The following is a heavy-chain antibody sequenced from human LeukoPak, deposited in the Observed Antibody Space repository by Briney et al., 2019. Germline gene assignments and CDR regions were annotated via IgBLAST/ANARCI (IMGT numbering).Heavy chain of an antibody. V-gene: IGHV3-53*01. CDR1: GFTVSSNY. Sequence: PGGSLRLSCAASGFTVSSNYMSWVRQAPGKGLEWVSVIYSGGSTYYADSVKGRFTISRDNSKSTLYLQMNSLRAKDTAVYYCARDPADYGATGIWGQGTMVTVSS. CDR3: ARDPADYGATGI. D-gene: IGHD4-17*01. J-gene: IGHJ3*02. CDR2: IYSGGST.